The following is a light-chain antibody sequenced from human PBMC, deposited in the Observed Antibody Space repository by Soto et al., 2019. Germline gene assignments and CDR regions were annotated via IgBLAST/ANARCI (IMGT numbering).Light chain of an antibody. CDR3: QSYDSSLSGYV. CDR2: GNS. Sequence: QSVLTQTPSVSGAPGQRVTISCNGSSSNIGAGYDVHWYQQLPGTAPKLLIYGNSNRPSGVPDRFSGSKSGTSASLAITGLQAEDEADYYCQSYDSSLSGYVFGTGTKLTVL. CDR1: SSNIGAGYD. J-gene: IGLJ1*01. V-gene: IGLV1-40*01.